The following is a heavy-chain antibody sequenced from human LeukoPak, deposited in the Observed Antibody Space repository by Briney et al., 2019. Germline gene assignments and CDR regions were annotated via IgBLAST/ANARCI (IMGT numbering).Heavy chain of an antibody. Sequence: GGSLRLSCAASGFTFSSYAMTWVRQAPGKGLEWVSAISGGGGNTYYADSVKGRFTISRDNPRNTLYLQMNGLRAEDTAVYYCAKESRYYYDTSGSPDSWGQGILVTVSS. V-gene: IGHV3-23*01. D-gene: IGHD3-22*01. J-gene: IGHJ4*02. CDR1: GFTFSSYA. CDR3: AKESRYYYDTSGSPDS. CDR2: ISGGGGNT.